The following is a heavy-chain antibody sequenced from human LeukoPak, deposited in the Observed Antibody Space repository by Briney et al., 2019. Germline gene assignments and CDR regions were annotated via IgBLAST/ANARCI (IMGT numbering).Heavy chain of an antibody. V-gene: IGHV4-61*02. CDR1: GGSISSGSYY. CDR3: ARSYYDSSGDFDI. CDR2: IYTSGST. Sequence: SQTLSLTCTVSGGSISSGSYYWSWIRQPAGKGLEWIGRIYTSGSTNYNPSLKSRVTISVGTSKNQFSLKLSSVTAADTAVYYCARSYYDSSGDFDIWGQGTMVTVSS. J-gene: IGHJ3*02. D-gene: IGHD3-22*01.